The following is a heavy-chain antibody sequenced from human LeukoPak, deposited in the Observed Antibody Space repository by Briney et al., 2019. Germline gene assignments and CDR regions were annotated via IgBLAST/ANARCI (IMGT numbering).Heavy chain of an antibody. Sequence: GGSLRLSCAASGFTFSSYAMHWVRQAPGKGLEWVAVISYDGSNKYYADSVKGRFTISRDNSKNTLYLQMNSLRAEDTAVYYCAKDPGSAPAYWGQGTLVTVSS. CDR1: GFTFSSYA. V-gene: IGHV3-30-3*01. CDR3: AKDPGSAPAY. D-gene: IGHD6-25*01. J-gene: IGHJ4*02. CDR2: ISYDGSNK.